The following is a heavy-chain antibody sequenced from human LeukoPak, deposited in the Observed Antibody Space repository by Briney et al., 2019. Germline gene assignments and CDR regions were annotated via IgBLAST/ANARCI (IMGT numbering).Heavy chain of an antibody. CDR1: GFTFSSHG. CDR2: ISDSGGIT. V-gene: IGHV3-23*01. CDR3: AKDRYCYDGSCYSLSDY. Sequence: GGSLRLSCAASGFTFSSHGMSWVRQAPGKGPEWVSDISDSGGITYYADSVKGRFTISRDSSKNTLYLQMNSLRAEDTAIYYCAKDRYCYDGSCYSLSDYWGQGTLVTVSS. J-gene: IGHJ4*02. D-gene: IGHD2-15*01.